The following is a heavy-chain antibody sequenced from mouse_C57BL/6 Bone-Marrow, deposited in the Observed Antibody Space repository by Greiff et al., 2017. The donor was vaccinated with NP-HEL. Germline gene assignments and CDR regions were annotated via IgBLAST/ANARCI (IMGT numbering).Heavy chain of an antibody. CDR2: IDPSDSYT. CDR1: GYTFTSYW. J-gene: IGHJ1*03. CDR3: ARAAVVANFDV. V-gene: IGHV1-69*01. Sequence: QVQLQQPGAELVMPGASVKLSCKASGYTFTSYWMHWVKQRPGQGLEWIGEIDPSDSYTNYNQKFKGKSTLTVDKSSSPAYMQLSSLTSEDSAVYYCARAAVVANFDVWGTGTTVTVSS. D-gene: IGHD1-1*01.